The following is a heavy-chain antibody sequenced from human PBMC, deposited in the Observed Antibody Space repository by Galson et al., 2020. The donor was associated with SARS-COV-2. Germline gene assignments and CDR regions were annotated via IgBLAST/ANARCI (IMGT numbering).Heavy chain of an antibody. D-gene: IGHD1-26*01. CDR2: IYPGDSDT. CDR3: ARALLYNGNYYWYFDL. CDR1: RYDFSGQW. J-gene: IGHJ2*01. Sequence: GESLKISCTGSRYDFSGQWIAWVRRMPGKGLEWMGVIYPGDSDTKYSPSFEGQVTISADKSIRTAYLQWSSLKASDTAIYYCARALLYNGNYYWYFDLWGRGTLVTVSS. V-gene: IGHV5-51*01.